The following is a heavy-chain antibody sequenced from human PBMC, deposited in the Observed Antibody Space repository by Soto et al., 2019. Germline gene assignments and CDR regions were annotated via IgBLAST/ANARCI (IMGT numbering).Heavy chain of an antibody. D-gene: IGHD4-17*01. Sequence: SETLSLTCAVYGGSFSGYYWSWIRQPPGKGLEWIGEINHSGSTNYNPSLKSRVTISVDTAKNQFSLKLSSVTAADTAVYYCARSRTVTTCDYWGQGTLVTVSS. CDR2: INHSGST. CDR1: GGSFSGYY. V-gene: IGHV4-34*01. CDR3: ARSRTVTTCDY. J-gene: IGHJ4*02.